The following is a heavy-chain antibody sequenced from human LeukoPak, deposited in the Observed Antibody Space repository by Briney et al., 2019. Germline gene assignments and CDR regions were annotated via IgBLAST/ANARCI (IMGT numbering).Heavy chain of an antibody. V-gene: IGHV1-2*02. CDR2: ISPDGGVT. Sequence: ASVKVSCKSYGSIFNVYYMHWVRQVPGQGLEWMGWISPDGGVTNYAQKFQGRVTLTRDSATTTDYMELSRLTSDDTAVYYCARENWYYDHWGRGTLVTVSS. CDR3: ARENWYYDH. CDR1: GSIFNVYY. J-gene: IGHJ4*02.